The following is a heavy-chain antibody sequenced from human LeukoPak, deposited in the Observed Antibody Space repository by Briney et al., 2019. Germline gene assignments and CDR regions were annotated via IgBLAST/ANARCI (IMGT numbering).Heavy chain of an antibody. CDR3: ARGPLQDYSKGNYYFDY. V-gene: IGHV4-61*02. CDR2: IYTSGST. D-gene: IGHD4-11*01. Sequence: SETLSLTCTVSGGSISSSSYYWSWIRQPAGKGLEWIGRIYTSGSTNYNPSLKSRVTMSVDTSKNQFSLKLSSVTAADTAVYYCARGPLQDYSKGNYYFDYWGQGTLVTVSS. CDR1: GGSISSSSYY. J-gene: IGHJ4*02.